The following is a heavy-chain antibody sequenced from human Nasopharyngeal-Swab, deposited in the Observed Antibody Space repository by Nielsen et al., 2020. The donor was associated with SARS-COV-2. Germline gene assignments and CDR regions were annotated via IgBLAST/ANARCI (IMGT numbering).Heavy chain of an antibody. Sequence: GSLRLSCAASGFTVSSNYMSWVRQAPGKGLEWVSVIYSGGSTYYADSVKGRFTISRDNSKNTLYLQMNSLRAEDTAVYYCARDAELDSSGHDAFDIWGQGTMVTVSS. CDR2: IYSGGST. D-gene: IGHD3-22*01. CDR3: ARDAELDSSGHDAFDI. CDR1: GFTVSSNY. J-gene: IGHJ3*02. V-gene: IGHV3-53*01.